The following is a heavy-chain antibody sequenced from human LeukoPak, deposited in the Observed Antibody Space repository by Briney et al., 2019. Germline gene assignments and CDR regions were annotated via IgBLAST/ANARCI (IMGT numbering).Heavy chain of an antibody. J-gene: IGHJ4*02. CDR3: ARDYRYYYGSGKYFPFDY. Sequence: ASVKVSCKASGYTFTSYGISWVRQAPGQGLEWMGWISPNNGHTNYAQNFQGRVTVTTDTSTSTAYMELRSLTSDDTAVYYCARDYRYYYGSGKYFPFDYWGQGTLVTVSS. V-gene: IGHV1-18*01. CDR1: GYTFTSYG. D-gene: IGHD3-10*01. CDR2: ISPNNGHT.